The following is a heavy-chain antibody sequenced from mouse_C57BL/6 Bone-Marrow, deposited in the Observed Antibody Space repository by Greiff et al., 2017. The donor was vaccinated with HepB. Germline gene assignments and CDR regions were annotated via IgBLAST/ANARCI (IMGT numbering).Heavy chain of an antibody. D-gene: IGHD2-1*01. V-gene: IGHV1-20*01. J-gene: IGHJ4*01. CDR2: INPYNGDT. CDR1: GYSFTGYF. CDR3: ARVYYDYGAMDY. Sequence: VQLQQSGPELVKPGDSVKISCKASGYSFTGYFMNWVMQSHGKSLEWIGRINPYNGDTFYNQKFKGKATLTVDKSSSTAHMELRSLTSEDSAVYYCARVYYDYGAMDYWGQGTSVTVSS.